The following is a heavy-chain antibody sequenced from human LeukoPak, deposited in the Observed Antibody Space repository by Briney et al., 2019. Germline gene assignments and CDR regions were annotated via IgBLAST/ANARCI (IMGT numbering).Heavy chain of an antibody. CDR2: IYSGGST. V-gene: IGHV3-53*01. CDR1: GFTVSSNY. J-gene: IGHJ4*02. CDR3: ARGFSSSYDILTGFGSPFDY. Sequence: GGSLRLSCAASGFTVSSNYMSWVRQAPGKGLEWVSVIYSGGSTYYADSVKGRFTISRDNSKNTLYLQMNSLRAEDTAVYYCARGFSSSYDILTGFGSPFDYWGQGTLVTVSS. D-gene: IGHD3-9*01.